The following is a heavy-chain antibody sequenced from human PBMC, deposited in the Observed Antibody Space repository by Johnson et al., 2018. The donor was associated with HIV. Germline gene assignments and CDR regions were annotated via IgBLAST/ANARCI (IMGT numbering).Heavy chain of an antibody. CDR1: GFTVSSNY. CDR2: IYSGGST. J-gene: IGHJ3*02. D-gene: IGHD4-23*01. V-gene: IGHV3-66*01. Sequence: DVQVVESGGGLVQPGGSLRLSCAASGFTVSSNYMSWVRQAPGKGLEWVSVIYSGGSTYYADSVKGRFNIPRDNSKDTLYLQMNSLRAEDTAWYYCASGRDGGTSVGQANVFDIWGKVTMVTVSS. CDR3: ASGRDGGTSVGQANVFDI.